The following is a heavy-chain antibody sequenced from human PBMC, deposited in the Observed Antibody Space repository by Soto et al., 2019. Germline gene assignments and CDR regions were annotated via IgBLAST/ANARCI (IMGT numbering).Heavy chain of an antibody. CDR2: IIPIFGTA. Sequence: QVQVLQSGAEVKKPGSSLKVSCKASGDTFSSYAASWVRQAPGQGVEWMGGIIPIFGTANYAQKFKGRVKITADESPSTSYMEVSSLRSEVTAVYYCARDVAQLVPYYYYYYGMDVWGQGPTVTVSS. CDR1: GDTFSSYA. V-gene: IGHV1-69*01. J-gene: IGHJ6*02. CDR3: ARDVAQLVPYYYYYYGMDV. D-gene: IGHD6-6*01.